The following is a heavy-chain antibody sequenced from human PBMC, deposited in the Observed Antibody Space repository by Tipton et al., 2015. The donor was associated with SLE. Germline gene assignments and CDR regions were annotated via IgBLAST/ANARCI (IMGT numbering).Heavy chain of an antibody. CDR1: GGSISTDDFY. D-gene: IGHD3-16*01. CDR2: INHSGTT. Sequence: TLSLTCTVSGGSISTDDFYWSWIRQPPGKGLEWIGEINHSGTTHYNPSLKSRATISLDTSKNHFSLKLNSVTAADTAVYYCARRPMGLAAFDIWGQGTVVTVSS. V-gene: IGHV4-30-4*08. J-gene: IGHJ3*02. CDR3: ARRPMGLAAFDI.